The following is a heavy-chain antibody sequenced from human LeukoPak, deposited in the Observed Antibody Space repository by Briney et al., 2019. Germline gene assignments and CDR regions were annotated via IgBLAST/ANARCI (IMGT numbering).Heavy chain of an antibody. D-gene: IGHD4-17*01. CDR3: ARDLRHGDWYYFDY. V-gene: IGHV3-30*04. J-gene: IGHJ4*02. CDR1: GFTFSSYA. CDR2: ISYDGSNK. Sequence: GGSLRLSCAASGFTFSSYAMHWVRQAPGKGLEWVAVISYDGSNKYYADSVKGRFTISRDNSKNTLYLQMNSLRAEDTAVYYCARDLRHGDWYYFDYWGQGTLVTVPS.